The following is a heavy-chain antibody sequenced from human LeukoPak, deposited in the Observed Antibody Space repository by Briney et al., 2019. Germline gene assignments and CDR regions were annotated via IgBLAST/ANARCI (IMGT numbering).Heavy chain of an antibody. CDR2: ISGSGGST. J-gene: IGHJ3*02. CDR1: GFTFSSYA. D-gene: IGHD5-24*01. CDR3: ARVKDGYKNDWQAFDI. Sequence: GGSLRLSCAASGFTFSSYAMSWVRQAPGKGLEWVSAISGSGGSTYYADSVKGRFTISRDNSKNTLYLQMNSLRAEDTAVYYCARVKDGYKNDWQAFDIWGQGTMVTVSS. V-gene: IGHV3-23*01.